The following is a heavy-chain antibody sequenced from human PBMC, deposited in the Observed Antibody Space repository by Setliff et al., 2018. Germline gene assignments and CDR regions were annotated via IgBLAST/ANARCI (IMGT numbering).Heavy chain of an antibody. CDR1: GGSISGFA. CDR2: ISSSGGT. J-gene: IGHJ4*02. CDR3: ARIWGYGDFSFGY. V-gene: IGHV4-59*01. Sequence: PETLSLTCTVSGGSISGFAWNWIRQFPGERLEWIGEISSSGGTLYTPSLRSRVSMSVDTSRNQFSLNLTSMTAADTAVYYCARIWGYGDFSFGYWGQGTLVTVSS. D-gene: IGHD4-17*01.